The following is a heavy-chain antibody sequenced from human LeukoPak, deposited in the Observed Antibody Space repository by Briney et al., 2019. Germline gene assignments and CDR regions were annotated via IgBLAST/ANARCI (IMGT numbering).Heavy chain of an antibody. CDR1: GGSISSYY. CDR3: ARVGYCSGGSCYDY. CDR2: IYTSGST. Sequence: PSETLPLTCTVSGGSISSYYWSWIRQPAGKGLEWIGRIYTSGSTNYNPSLKSRVTMSVDTSKNQFSLKLSSVTAADTAVYYCARVGYCSGGSCYDYWGQGTLVTVPS. J-gene: IGHJ4*02. V-gene: IGHV4-4*07. D-gene: IGHD2-15*01.